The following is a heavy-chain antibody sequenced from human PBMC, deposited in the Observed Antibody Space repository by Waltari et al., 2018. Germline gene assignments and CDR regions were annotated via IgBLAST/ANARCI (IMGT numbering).Heavy chain of an antibody. CDR2: IYYSGST. D-gene: IGHD5-18*01. CDR3: ARDQGYSYGFSYED. V-gene: IGHV4-59*01. Sequence: QVQLQESGPGLVKPSETLSLTCTVSGGSISSSSWSWIRQPPGKGLEWIGYIYYSGSTNYNPSLKSRVTISVDTSKNQFSLKLSSVTAADTAVYYCARDQGYSYGFSYEDWGQGTLVTVSS. J-gene: IGHJ4*02. CDR1: GGSISSSS.